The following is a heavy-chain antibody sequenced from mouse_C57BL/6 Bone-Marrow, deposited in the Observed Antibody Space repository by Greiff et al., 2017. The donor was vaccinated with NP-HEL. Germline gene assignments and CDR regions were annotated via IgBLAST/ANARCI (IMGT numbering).Heavy chain of an antibody. D-gene: IGHD2-2*01. CDR2: ISSGGSYT. Sequence: EVQLVESGGDLVKPGGSLKLSCAASGFTFSSYGMSWVRQTPDKRLEWVATISSGGSYTYYPDSVKGRFTSSRDNAKNTLHLQMSSLKSEDTAMYYCARHRGYTFAYWGQGTLVTVSA. CDR3: ARHRGYTFAY. J-gene: IGHJ3*01. V-gene: IGHV5-6*01. CDR1: GFTFSSYG.